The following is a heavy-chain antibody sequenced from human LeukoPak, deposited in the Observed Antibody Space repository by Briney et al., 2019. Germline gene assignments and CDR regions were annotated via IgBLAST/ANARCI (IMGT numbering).Heavy chain of an antibody. CDR3: AKDTTAWWYHRAYMNV. D-gene: IGHD2-15*01. V-gene: IGHV3-23*01. CDR2: ISGSGDKT. J-gene: IGHJ6*03. Sequence: GGSLRLSCAASGFSLSTYVLSWVRQAPGGGLEWVAAISGSGDKTYHADSVKGRFTISKDNSENRLSLQMDSLRAEDTAVYFCAKDTTAWWYHRAYMNVWGKGTTVTVSS. CDR1: GFSLSTYV.